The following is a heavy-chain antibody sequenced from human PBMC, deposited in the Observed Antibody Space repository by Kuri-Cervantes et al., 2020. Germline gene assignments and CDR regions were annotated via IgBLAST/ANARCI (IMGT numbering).Heavy chain of an antibody. CDR3: AREWDPDTAMVNGGAFDI. V-gene: IGHV3-33*01. D-gene: IGHD5-18*01. J-gene: IGHJ3*02. Sequence: GESLKISCAASGFTFSSYGMHWVRQAPGKGLEWVAVIWYDGSNKYYADSVKGRFTISRDNSKNTLYLQMNSLRAEDTAVCYCAREWDPDTAMVNGGAFDIWGQGTMVTVSS. CDR1: GFTFSSYG. CDR2: IWYDGSNK.